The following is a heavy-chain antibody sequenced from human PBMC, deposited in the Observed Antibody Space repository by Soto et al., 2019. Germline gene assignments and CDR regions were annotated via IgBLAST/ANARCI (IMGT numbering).Heavy chain of an antibody. Sequence: EVQLLESGGGLVQPGGSLRLSCAASGFTFSSYAMSWVSKAPGKGLEWVSAIIGSGGITYYADSVKGRFTISSEKSNNTLDLQMNTMRAEDTAEYYCAKENGYSSSWFEFDYWGQGTLVTVSS. CDR3: AKENGYSSSWFEFDY. CDR2: IIGSGGIT. V-gene: IGHV3-23*01. D-gene: IGHD6-13*01. CDR1: GFTFSSYA. J-gene: IGHJ4*02.